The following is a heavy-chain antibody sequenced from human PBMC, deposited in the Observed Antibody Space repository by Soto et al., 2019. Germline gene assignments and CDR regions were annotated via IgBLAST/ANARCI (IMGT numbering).Heavy chain of an antibody. CDR1: GFTFSSYG. J-gene: IGHJ4*02. D-gene: IGHD2-21*01. Sequence: GGSLRLSCAASGFTFSSYGMHWVRQAPGKGLEWVAVIWYDGSNKYYADSVKGRFTISRDNSKNTLYLQMNSLRAEDTAVYYCARGVEMATIYFDYWGQGTLVTVSS. V-gene: IGHV3-33*01. CDR3: ARGVEMATIYFDY. CDR2: IWYDGSNK.